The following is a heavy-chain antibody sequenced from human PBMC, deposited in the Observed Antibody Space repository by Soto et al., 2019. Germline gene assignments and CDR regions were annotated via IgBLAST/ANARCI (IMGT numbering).Heavy chain of an antibody. Sequence: TLSLTCTASADAIYIGGYYWTWIRQHPGKGLEWIGYIYHTGKTYYNPSLESRVTMSVDTSKNQFSLKLASVTAADTAVYYWARDRSSTANWIDPWGQGTLVTVSS. CDR2: IYHTGKT. V-gene: IGHV4-31*03. CDR3: ARDRSSTANWIDP. D-gene: IGHD2-2*01. CDR1: ADAIYIGGYY. J-gene: IGHJ5*02.